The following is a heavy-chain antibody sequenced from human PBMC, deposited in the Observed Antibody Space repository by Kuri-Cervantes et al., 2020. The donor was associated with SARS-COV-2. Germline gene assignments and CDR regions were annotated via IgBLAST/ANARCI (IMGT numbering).Heavy chain of an antibody. D-gene: IGHD3-22*01. CDR1: GFTFSSYS. Sequence: GGSLRLSCAASGFTFSSYSMSWVRQAPGKGLEWVAVISYDGSNKYYADSVKGRFTISRDNAKNSLYLQMNSLRAEDTDVYYCARHPRDAMIVAGYYFDYWGQGTLVTVSS. J-gene: IGHJ4*02. CDR2: ISYDGSNK. CDR3: ARHPRDAMIVAGYYFDY. V-gene: IGHV3-30*03.